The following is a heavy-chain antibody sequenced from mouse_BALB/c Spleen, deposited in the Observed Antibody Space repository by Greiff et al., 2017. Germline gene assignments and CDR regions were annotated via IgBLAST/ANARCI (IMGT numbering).Heavy chain of an antibody. V-gene: IGHV5-17*02. J-gene: IGHJ2*01. CDR3: ASGRGY. CDR2: ISSGSSTI. Sequence: EVHLVESGGGLVQPGGSRKLSCAASGFTFSSFGMHWVRQAPEKGLEWVAYISSGSSTIYYADTVKGRFTISRDNPKNTLFLQMTSLRSEDTAMYYCASGRGYWGQGTTLTVSS. CDR1: GFTFSSFG.